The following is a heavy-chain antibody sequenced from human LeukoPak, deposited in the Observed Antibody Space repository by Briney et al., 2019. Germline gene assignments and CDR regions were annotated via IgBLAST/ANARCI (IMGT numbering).Heavy chain of an antibody. CDR2: ISYDGSNK. CDR1: GFTFSSYG. CDR3: ARDLAPYYDSSGPYFDY. Sequence: PGRSLRLSCAASGFTFSSYGMHWVRQAPGKGLEWVAVISYDGSNKYYADSVKGRFTISRDNSKNTLYLQMNSLRAEDTAVYYCARDLAPYYDSSGPYFDYWGQGTLVTVSS. V-gene: IGHV3-30*03. J-gene: IGHJ4*02. D-gene: IGHD3-22*01.